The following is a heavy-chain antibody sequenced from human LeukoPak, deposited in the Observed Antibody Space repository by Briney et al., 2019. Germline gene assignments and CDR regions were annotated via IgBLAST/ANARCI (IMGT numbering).Heavy chain of an antibody. Sequence: GGSLRLSCAASGFTFSDYYMSWIRQAPGKGLEWVSSISSSSSYIYYADSVKGRFTISRDNAKNSLYLQMNSLRAEDTAVYYCARGFCTGTGCYYYYYGMDVWGQGTTVTVSS. D-gene: IGHD3/OR15-3a*01. CDR3: ARGFCTGTGCYYYYYGMDV. J-gene: IGHJ6*02. CDR1: GFTFSDYY. CDR2: ISSSSSYI. V-gene: IGHV3-11*06.